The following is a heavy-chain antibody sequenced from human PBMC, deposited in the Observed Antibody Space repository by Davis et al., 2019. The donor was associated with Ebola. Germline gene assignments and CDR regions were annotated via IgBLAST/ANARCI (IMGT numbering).Heavy chain of an antibody. J-gene: IGHJ4*02. CDR1: GFTFSHYW. D-gene: IGHD4-17*01. CDR3: ARHDYGDSHFDY. CDR2: IKQDGSEK. Sequence: GESLKISCAASGFTFSHYWMSWVRQAPGKGPEWVAIIKQDGSEKYYVDSVKGRFTISRDNSKNTLYLQMNSLRAEDTAVYYCARHDYGDSHFDYWGQGTLVTVSS. V-gene: IGHV3-7*03.